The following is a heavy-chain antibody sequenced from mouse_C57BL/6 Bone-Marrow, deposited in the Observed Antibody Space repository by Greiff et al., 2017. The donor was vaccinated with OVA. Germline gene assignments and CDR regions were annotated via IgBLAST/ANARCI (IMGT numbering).Heavy chain of an antibody. J-gene: IGHJ4*01. D-gene: IGHD2-4*01. CDR3: ARSNYDVGAMDY. Sequence: QVHVKQSGAELAKPGASVKLSCKASGYTFTSYWMHWVKQRPGQGLEWIGYINPSSGYTKYNQKFKDKATLTADKSSSTAYMQLSSLTYEDSAVYYCARSNYDVGAMDYWGQGTSVTVSS. CDR2: INPSSGYT. CDR1: GYTFTSYW. V-gene: IGHV1-7*01.